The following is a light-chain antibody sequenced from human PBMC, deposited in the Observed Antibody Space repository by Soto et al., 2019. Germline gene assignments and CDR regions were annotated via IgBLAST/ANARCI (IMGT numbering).Light chain of an antibody. Sequence: IQLTQSPPSLSASVGDRVTITCRASQSVSSSLAWYHQQPGKAPKLLIYAATTLQSGVPSRFSGSGSGTDFTLTINSLQPEDFATYYCQQLHSYPSTFGQGTRLEIK. V-gene: IGKV1-9*01. J-gene: IGKJ5*01. CDR3: QQLHSYPST. CDR1: QSVSSS. CDR2: AAT.